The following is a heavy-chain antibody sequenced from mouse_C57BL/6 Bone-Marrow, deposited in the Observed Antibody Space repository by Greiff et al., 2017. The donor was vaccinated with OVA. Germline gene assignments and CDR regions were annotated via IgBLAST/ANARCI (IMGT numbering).Heavy chain of an antibody. J-gene: IGHJ3*01. D-gene: IGHD2-4*01. CDR3: ARDAAYDYDGPWFAY. V-gene: IGHV7-1*01. CDR2: SRNKANDYTT. Sequence: EVQRVESGGGLVQSGRSLRLSCATSGFTFSDFYMEWVRQAPGKGLEWIAASRNKANDYTTEYSASVKGRFIVSRDTSQSILYLQMNALRAEDTAIYYCARDAAYDYDGPWFAYWGQGTLVTVSA. CDR1: GFTFSDFY.